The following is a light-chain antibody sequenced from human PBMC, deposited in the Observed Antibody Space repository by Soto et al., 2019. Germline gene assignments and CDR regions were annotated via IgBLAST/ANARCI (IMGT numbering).Light chain of an antibody. CDR3: QVWDSSSDHVV. V-gene: IGLV3-21*04. CDR1: NIGSKS. Sequence: SYELTQPPSVSVAPGKTARITCGGNNIGSKSVLWYQQKPGQAPRLVISYDNDRPSGIPERFSGSDSGNTATLTISRVEVGDEADYYCQVWDSSSDHVVFGGGTKLTVL. CDR2: YDN. J-gene: IGLJ3*02.